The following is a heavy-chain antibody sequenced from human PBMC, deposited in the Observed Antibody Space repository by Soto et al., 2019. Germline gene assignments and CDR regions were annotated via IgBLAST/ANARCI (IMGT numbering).Heavy chain of an antibody. CDR1: GFTFRDYA. CDR3: GKERRGSGWSVCNY. D-gene: IGHD6-19*01. V-gene: IGHV3-23*01. CDR2: ISGSGDSA. J-gene: IGHJ4*02. Sequence: VQLLESGGGLVQPGGSLRLSCAASGFTFRDYAMNWVRQAPGKGLEWVSDISGSGDSARYADSVRGRFTISRDNSRNTLYLQMNSLRFDDTAVYYCGKERRGSGWSVCNYWGQGTLVTVSS.